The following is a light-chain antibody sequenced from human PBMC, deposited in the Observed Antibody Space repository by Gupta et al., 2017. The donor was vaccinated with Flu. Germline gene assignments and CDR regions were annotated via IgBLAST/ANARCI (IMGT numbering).Light chain of an antibody. J-gene: IGLJ3*02. CDR2: EDT. Sequence: SALTQPASVSGSPGQSTTISCTGDDKGIGAFDLVSWYQQVPGRAPRVLIYEDTKRASGVSNRFSGSKSGNTASLTISGLLAADEADYYCYSYEGRSDWVFGGGTRVTVL. CDR3: YSYEGRSDWV. V-gene: IGLV2-23*01. CDR1: DKGIGAFDL.